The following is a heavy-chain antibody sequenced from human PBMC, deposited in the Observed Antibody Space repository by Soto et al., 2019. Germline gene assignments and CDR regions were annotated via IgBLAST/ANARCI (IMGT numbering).Heavy chain of an antibody. V-gene: IGHV4-31*03. J-gene: IGHJ4*02. D-gene: IGHD2-2*01. CDR1: GGSISSGGYY. Sequence: SETLSLTCTVSGGSISSGGYYWSWIRQHPGKGLEWIGYIYYSGSTYYNPSLKSRVTISVDTSKNQFSLKLSSVTAADTAVYYCARAEGGYCSSTSCHAYYFDYWGQGTLVTVSS. CDR2: IYYSGST. CDR3: ARAEGGYCSSTSCHAYYFDY.